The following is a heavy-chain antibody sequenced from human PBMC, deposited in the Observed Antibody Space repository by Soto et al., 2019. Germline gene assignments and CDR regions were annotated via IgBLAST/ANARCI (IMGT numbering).Heavy chain of an antibody. CDR2: INPNSGGT. CDR1: GYTFSGFY. Sequence: ASVKVSCKASGYTFSGFYMHWVRQAPGQGLEWMGWINPNSGGTKSAEKFQGRVTMTRDTSISTAYMELSRLTSDDAAVYYCASAAVTGTAGLDFWGQGTQVTVSS. J-gene: IGHJ4*02. D-gene: IGHD6-19*01. CDR3: ASAAVTGTAGLDF. V-gene: IGHV1-2*02.